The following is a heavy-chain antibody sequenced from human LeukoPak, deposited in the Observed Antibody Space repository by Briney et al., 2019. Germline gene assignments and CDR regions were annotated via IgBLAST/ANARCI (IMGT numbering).Heavy chain of an antibody. D-gene: IGHD6-19*01. V-gene: IGHV1-2*02. CDR3: ARDRSSGWYADY. Sequence: ASVKVSCKASGYTFTGYYMHWVRQAPGQGLEWMGWINPNSGGTNYAHKFQGRVTMTRDTSISTAYMELSRLRSDDTAVYYCARDRSSGWYADYWGQGTLVTVSS. J-gene: IGHJ4*02. CDR2: INPNSGGT. CDR1: GYTFTGYY.